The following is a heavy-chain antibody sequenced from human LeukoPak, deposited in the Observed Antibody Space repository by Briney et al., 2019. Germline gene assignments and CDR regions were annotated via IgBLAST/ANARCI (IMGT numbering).Heavy chain of an antibody. CDR1: GFTFSNYA. J-gene: IGHJ5*02. CDR2: ISASGAYT. V-gene: IGHV3-23*01. D-gene: IGHD1-1*01. Sequence: GGPLRLSCAASGFTFSNYAMGWVRQAPGKGLEWVSSISASGAYTYYTDSVKGRFTISRDNSKNTLYLQMNSLRADDTAVYYCARVGNDFDPWGQGTLVTVSS. CDR3: ARVGNDFDP.